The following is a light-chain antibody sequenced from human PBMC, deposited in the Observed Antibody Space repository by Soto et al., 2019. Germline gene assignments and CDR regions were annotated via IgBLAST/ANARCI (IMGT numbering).Light chain of an antibody. V-gene: IGLV2-14*01. CDR1: STDVGFYNY. CDR3: ISYTTRSTLVV. CDR2: EVS. Sequence: QSVLTQPASVSGSPGQSITIPCTGTSTDVGFYNYVSWYQQHPGKAPKLMIYEVSNRPSGVSNRFSGSKSGNTASLTISGLQAEDEADYYCISYTTRSTLVVFGGGTQLTVL. J-gene: IGLJ2*01.